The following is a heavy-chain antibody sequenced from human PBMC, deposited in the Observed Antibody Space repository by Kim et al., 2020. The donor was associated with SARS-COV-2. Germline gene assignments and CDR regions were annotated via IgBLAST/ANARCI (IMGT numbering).Heavy chain of an antibody. J-gene: IGHJ3*02. Sequence: GGSLRLSCAASGFTFGDYAMHWVRQAPGRGLEWVSGISWNSGSIGYADSVKGRFTISRDNAKNSLYLQMNSLRAEDTALYYCAKGMSVLRFLEWQSPHDAFDIWGQGTMGTVSS. CDR2: ISWNSGSI. D-gene: IGHD3-3*01. CDR3: AKGMSVLRFLEWQSPHDAFDI. CDR1: GFTFGDYA. V-gene: IGHV3-9*01.